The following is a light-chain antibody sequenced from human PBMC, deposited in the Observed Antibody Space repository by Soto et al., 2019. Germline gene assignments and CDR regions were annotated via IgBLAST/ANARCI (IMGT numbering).Light chain of an antibody. CDR1: SGHSNYA. CDR3: QTWGTDIVV. V-gene: IGLV4-69*01. CDR2: LNSDGSH. J-gene: IGLJ3*02. Sequence: QSVLTQSPSASASLGASVKLTCTLSSGHSNYAIAWHQQQPEKGPRYLMRLNSDGSHNKGDGIPDRFSGSSSGAERYLIISSLQSEDEADYYCQTWGTDIVVFGGGTKLTVL.